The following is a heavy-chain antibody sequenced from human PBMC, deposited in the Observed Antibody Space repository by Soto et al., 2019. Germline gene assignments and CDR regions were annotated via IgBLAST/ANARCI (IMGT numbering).Heavy chain of an antibody. J-gene: IGHJ6*02. D-gene: IGHD1-1*01. CDR3: ARTTYNYYYGMDV. V-gene: IGHV3-30*03. CDR2: ISYDGSNK. CDR1: GFTFSSYG. Sequence: LRLSCAASGFTFSSYGMHWVRQAPGKGLEWVAVISYDGSNKYYADSVKGRFTISRDNSKNTLYLQMNSLRAEDTAVYYCARTTYNYYYGMDVWGQGTTVTVSS.